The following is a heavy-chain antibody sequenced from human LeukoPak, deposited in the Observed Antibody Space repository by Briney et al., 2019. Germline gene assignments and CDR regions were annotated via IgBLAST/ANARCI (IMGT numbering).Heavy chain of an antibody. CDR1: GYTFTSYY. V-gene: IGHV1-18*01. CDR2: ISAYNGNT. J-gene: IGHJ1*01. Sequence: ASVKVSCKASGYTFTSYYISWVRQAPGQGLEWMGLISAYNGNTNYAQKLQGRVTMTTDTSTSTAYMELRSLRSDDTAVYYCARGPSRSGSYSILPAEYFQHWGQGTLVTVSS. D-gene: IGHD1-26*01. CDR3: ARGPSRSGSYSILPAEYFQH.